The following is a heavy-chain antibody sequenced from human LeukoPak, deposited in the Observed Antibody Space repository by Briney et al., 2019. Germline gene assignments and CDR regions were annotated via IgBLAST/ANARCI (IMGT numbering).Heavy chain of an antibody. CDR3: AREAKVGGALQY. V-gene: IGHV3-74*01. CDR2: INTDGSFT. J-gene: IGHJ4*02. Sequence: GGSLRLSCGASGFTFSDYWMHWVRQAPGKGLVWVSRINTDGSFTRYADSVQGRFTISRDTAKNTLFLQMNSLRAEDTAVYYCAREAKVGGALQYWGQGILVTVSS. CDR1: GFTFSDYW. D-gene: IGHD1-26*01.